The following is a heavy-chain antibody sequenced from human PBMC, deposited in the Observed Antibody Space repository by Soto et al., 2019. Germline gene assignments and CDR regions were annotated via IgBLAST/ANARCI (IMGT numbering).Heavy chain of an antibody. Sequence: SLRLSCAASGFTFSSYIMNWVRQAPGKGLEWVSYISRSSRTIYYADSVKGRFTISRDNAKNSLYLQMNSLRAEDTAVYYCARSSYFDSPWFDPWGQGTLVTVSS. J-gene: IGHJ5*02. CDR3: ARSSYFDSPWFDP. V-gene: IGHV3-48*01. CDR1: GFTFSSYI. D-gene: IGHD3-9*01. CDR2: ISRSSRTI.